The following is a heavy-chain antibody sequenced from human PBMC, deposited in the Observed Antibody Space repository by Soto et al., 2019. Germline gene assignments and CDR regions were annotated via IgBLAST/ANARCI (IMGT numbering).Heavy chain of an antibody. J-gene: IGHJ6*02. V-gene: IGHV3-48*01. Sequence: EVQLVESGGGLVQPGGSLRLSCAASGFTFSSYSMNWVRQAPGKGLEWVSYISSSSSTIYYADSVKGRFTISRDNAKNSLYQQMNSRRAEDTAVYYCAREEDDYGGKGGMDVWGQGTTVTVSS. CDR2: ISSSSSTI. D-gene: IGHD4-17*01. CDR1: GFTFSSYS. CDR3: AREEDDYGGKGGMDV.